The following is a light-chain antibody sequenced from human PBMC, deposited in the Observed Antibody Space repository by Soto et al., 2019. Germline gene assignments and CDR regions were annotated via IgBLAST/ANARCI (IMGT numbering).Light chain of an antibody. V-gene: IGKV1-6*01. CDR3: LHDYSYPRT. Sequence: AIQLTQYPSSLSASVGDRVVITCRASQAIRNELGWYQQKPGKAPELLIYTASILQSGVPSRFSGSGSGAYFTLTIRSLQPEDFATYFCLHDYSYPRTFGPGTKVDI. J-gene: IGKJ3*01. CDR2: TAS. CDR1: QAIRNE.